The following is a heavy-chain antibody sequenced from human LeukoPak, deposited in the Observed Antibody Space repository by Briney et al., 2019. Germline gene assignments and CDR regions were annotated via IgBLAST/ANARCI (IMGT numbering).Heavy chain of an antibody. CDR1: GGSISSSSYY. D-gene: IGHD1-26*01. CDR3: ARFRGSGSYWMSGGHWFDP. V-gene: IGHV4-39*07. Sequence: PSETLSLTRTVSGGSISSSSYYWGWIRQPPGKGLEWIGSIYYSGSTYYNPSLKSRVTISVDTSKNQFSLKLSSVTAADTAVYYCARFRGSGSYWMSGGHWFDPWGQGTLVTVSS. J-gene: IGHJ5*02. CDR2: IYYSGST.